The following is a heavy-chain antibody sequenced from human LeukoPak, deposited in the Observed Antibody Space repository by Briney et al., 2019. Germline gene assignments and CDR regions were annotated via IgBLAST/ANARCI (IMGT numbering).Heavy chain of an antibody. CDR2: VYYSGST. V-gene: IGHV4-59*01. D-gene: IGHD6-6*01. Sequence: SETLSPPCTVPGGAIRDYYSSWIPQSPGKGLEWMWYVYYSGSTSYNPSLKSRVTISVDTSKNQFSLKVSSVTAADTALYYCARGHLVFAYWGQGTLVTVSS. CDR1: GGAIRDYY. CDR3: ARGHLVFAY. J-gene: IGHJ4*02.